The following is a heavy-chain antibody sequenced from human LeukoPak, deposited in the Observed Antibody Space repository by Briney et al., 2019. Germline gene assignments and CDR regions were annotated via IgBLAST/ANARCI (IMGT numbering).Heavy chain of an antibody. CDR3: ARENGYNEGKFDY. J-gene: IGHJ4*02. CDR2: IYYSGST. D-gene: IGHD5-24*01. V-gene: IGHV4-59*01. CDR1: GGSISSYY. Sequence: PSETLSLTCTVSGGSISSYYWSWIRQPPGKGLEWIGYIYYSGSTNYNPSLKSRVTISVDTSKNQFSLKLSSVIAADTAVYYCARENGYNEGKFDYWGQGTLVTISS.